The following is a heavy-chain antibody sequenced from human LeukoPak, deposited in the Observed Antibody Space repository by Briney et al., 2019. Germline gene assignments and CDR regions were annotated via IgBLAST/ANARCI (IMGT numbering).Heavy chain of an antibody. CDR3: ARSGITMINDAFDI. CDR2: IYTSGST. Sequence: PSETLSLTCTVSGGSISSYYWSWIRQPAGKGLEWIGRIYTSGSTNYSPSLKSRVTMSVDTSKNQFSLKLSSVTAADTAVYYCARSGITMINDAFDIWGQGTMVTVSS. V-gene: IGHV4-4*07. D-gene: IGHD3-22*01. CDR1: GGSISSYY. J-gene: IGHJ3*02.